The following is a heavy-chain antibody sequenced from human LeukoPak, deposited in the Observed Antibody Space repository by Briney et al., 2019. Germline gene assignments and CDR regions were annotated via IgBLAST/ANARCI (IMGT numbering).Heavy chain of an antibody. CDR3: ARHSSIGYDSSYTWFDP. CDR2: IDPSDSYT. D-gene: IGHD3-22*01. CDR1: GYSFISYW. V-gene: IGHV5-10-1*01. J-gene: IGHJ5*02. Sequence: GESLKISCKGSGYSFISYWISWVRQMPGKGLEWMGRIDPSDSYTNYSPSFQGHVTISADKSISTAYLQWSSLKASDTAMYYCARHSSIGYDSSYTWFDPWGQGTLVTVSS.